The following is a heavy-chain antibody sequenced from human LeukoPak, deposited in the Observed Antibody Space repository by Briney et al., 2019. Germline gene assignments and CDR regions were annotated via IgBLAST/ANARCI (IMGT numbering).Heavy chain of an antibody. CDR1: GFTFSDYY. CDR3: ANWWFGELPPMGY. D-gene: IGHD3-10*01. CDR2: ISSSGGTI. J-gene: IGHJ4*02. Sequence: GGSLRLSCAASGFTFSDYYMNWIRQAPGKGLEWVSYISSSGGTIYYADSVKGRFTISRDNAKNSLYLQMNSLRAEDTAVYYCANWWFGELPPMGYWGQGTLVTVSS. V-gene: IGHV3-11*01.